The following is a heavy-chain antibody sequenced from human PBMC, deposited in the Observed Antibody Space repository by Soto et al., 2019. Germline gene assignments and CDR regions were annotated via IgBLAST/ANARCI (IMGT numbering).Heavy chain of an antibody. D-gene: IGHD6-13*01. J-gene: IGHJ5*02. CDR1: GYTFTSYG. CDR3: ARTRLAAAVGWSDP. Sequence: GDSVKVSCKASGYTFTSYGISWVRQAPGQGLEWMGWISAYNGNTNYAQKLQGRVTMTTDTSTSTAYMELRSLRSDDTAVYYCARTRLAAAVGWSDPWGQGPLVTVSS. V-gene: IGHV1-18*01. CDR2: ISAYNGNT.